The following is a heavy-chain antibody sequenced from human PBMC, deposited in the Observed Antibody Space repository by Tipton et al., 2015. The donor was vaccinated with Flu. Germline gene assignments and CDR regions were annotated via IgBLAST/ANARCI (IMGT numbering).Heavy chain of an antibody. CDR1: VDSITTDSSY. D-gene: IGHD3-9*01. CDR2: IFATGST. Sequence: TLSLTCSVSVDSITTDSSYWTWIRQYPGRGLEWIGYIFATGSTYYNPSLKSRLTISRDTSTNQFSLHLTSMTAADTAVYYCARGGRDFDWPHWGQGTLVTVSS. V-gene: IGHV4-31*03. J-gene: IGHJ4*02. CDR3: ARGGRDFDWPH.